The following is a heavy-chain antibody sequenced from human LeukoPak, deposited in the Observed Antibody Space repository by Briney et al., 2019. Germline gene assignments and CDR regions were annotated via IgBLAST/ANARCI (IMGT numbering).Heavy chain of an antibody. CDR3: ASLLYYDSSGYYGMDY. CDR2: INHSGST. D-gene: IGHD3-22*01. J-gene: IGHJ4*02. CDR1: GGSFSGYY. V-gene: IGHV4-34*01. Sequence: PSETLSLTCAVYGGSFSGYYWSWIRQPPGKGLEWIGEINHSGSTNYNPSLKSRVTISVDTSKNQFSLKLSSVTAADTAVYYCASLLYYDSSGYYGMDYWGQGTLVTVSS.